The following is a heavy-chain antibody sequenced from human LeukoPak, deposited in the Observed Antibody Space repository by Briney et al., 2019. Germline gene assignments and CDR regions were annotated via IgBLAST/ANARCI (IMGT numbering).Heavy chain of an antibody. CDR2: IYYSGST. V-gene: IGHV4-61*01. CDR3: ARDRRLGY. CDR1: GGSISSGSYY. J-gene: IGHJ4*02. Sequence: SETLSLTCTVSGGSISSGSYYWSWIRQPPGKGLEWIGYIYYSGSTNYNPSLKSRVTISVDTSKNQFSLKLSSVTAADTAVYYCARDRRLGYWGQGTLVTVSS.